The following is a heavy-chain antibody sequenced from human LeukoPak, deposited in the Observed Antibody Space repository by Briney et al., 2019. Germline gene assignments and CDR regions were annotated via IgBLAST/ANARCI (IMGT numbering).Heavy chain of an antibody. Sequence: SETLSLTCTVSGGSISSYYWSWIQQPAGKGLEWIGRIYTSGSTNYNPSLKSRVTMSVDTSKNQFSLKLSSVTAADTAVYYCARDIAYCGGDCYDPTGFDPWGQGTLVTVSS. CDR1: GGSISSYY. CDR3: ARDIAYCGGDCYDPTGFDP. J-gene: IGHJ5*02. D-gene: IGHD2-21*02. CDR2: IYTSGST. V-gene: IGHV4-4*07.